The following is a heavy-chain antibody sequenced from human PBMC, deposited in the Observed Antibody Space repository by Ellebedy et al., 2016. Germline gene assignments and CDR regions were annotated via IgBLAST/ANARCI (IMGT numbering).Heavy chain of an antibody. CDR3: GGGSGYLADY. CDR1: GFTLSRYW. V-gene: IGHV3-7*03. Sequence: GGSLRLSCAASGFTLSRYWMSWVRQAPGKGLEWVANIQQDGSEKKYVDSVKGRFTISRDNAKNSLYLQMNSLRAEDTAVYYCGGGSGYLADYWGQGTLVTVSS. J-gene: IGHJ4*02. D-gene: IGHD3-22*01. CDR2: IQQDGSEK.